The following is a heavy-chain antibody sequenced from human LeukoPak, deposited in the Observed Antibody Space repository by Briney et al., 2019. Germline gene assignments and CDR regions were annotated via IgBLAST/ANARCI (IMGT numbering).Heavy chain of an antibody. CDR2: ISSSGSTI. Sequence: LSLTCAVYGGSFSDYYWIWIRQPPGKGLEWVSYISSSGSTIYYADSVKGRFTISRDNAKNSLYLQMNSLRAEDTAVYYCAELGITMIGGVWGKGTTVTISS. CDR3: AELGITMIGGV. J-gene: IGHJ6*04. CDR1: GGSFSDYY. V-gene: IGHV3-11*04. D-gene: IGHD3-10*02.